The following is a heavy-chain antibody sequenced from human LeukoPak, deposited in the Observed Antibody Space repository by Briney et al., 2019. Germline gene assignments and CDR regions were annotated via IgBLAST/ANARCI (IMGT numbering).Heavy chain of an antibody. CDR1: GFTFSSYG. Sequence: PGGSLRLSCAASGFTFSSYGMHWVRQAPGKGLQWVAFIWYDGSNKYFADSVKGRFTIPRDNSMNTVYLQMNSLRAEDTAVYYCARDMEAKVRGVTKSHYYYYGMDVWGQGTTVTVSS. CDR2: IWYDGSNK. J-gene: IGHJ6*02. CDR3: ARDMEAKVRGVTKSHYYYYGMDV. D-gene: IGHD3-10*01. V-gene: IGHV3-33*01.